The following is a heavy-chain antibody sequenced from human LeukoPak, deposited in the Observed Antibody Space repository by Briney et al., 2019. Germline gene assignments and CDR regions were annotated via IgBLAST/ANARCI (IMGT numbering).Heavy chain of an antibody. V-gene: IGHV1-2*02. D-gene: IGHD6-13*01. CDR3: ARELYAIVARTAQAAAGLPYNWFDP. CDR1: EYTFTGYY. Sequence: ASVKVSCKASEYTFTGYYIHWVRQAPGQGLEWMGWVNPDSGGTDYAQNFQGRVTMTRDTSISTAYMELSRLRSDDTAVYYCARELYAIVARTAQAAAGLPYNWFDPWGQGTLVTVSS. CDR2: VNPDSGGT. J-gene: IGHJ5*02.